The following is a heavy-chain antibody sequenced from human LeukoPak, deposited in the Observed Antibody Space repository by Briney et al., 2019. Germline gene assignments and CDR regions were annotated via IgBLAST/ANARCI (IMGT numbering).Heavy chain of an antibody. CDR3: ARQTMTTADAFDI. V-gene: IGHV4-59*08. CDR2: IYYSGST. Sequence: SETLSLTCTVSGGSISSHFWSWIRQPPGKGLEWIAYIYYSGSTDYNPSLKSRVTISVDTSKNQFSLKLSSVTAADTAVYYCARQTMTTADAFDIWGQGKMVTVSS. J-gene: IGHJ3*02. CDR1: GGSISSHF. D-gene: IGHD4-17*01.